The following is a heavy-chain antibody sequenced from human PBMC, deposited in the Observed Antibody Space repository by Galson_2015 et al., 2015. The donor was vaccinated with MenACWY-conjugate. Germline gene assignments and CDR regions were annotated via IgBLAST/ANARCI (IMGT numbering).Heavy chain of an antibody. V-gene: IGHV5-51*01. J-gene: IGHJ6*02. Sequence: QSGAEVKKPGESLKISCKASGYIFTTYWIAWVRQMPGKGLEWMGLISPGDSNTRYSPAFEGRVTISADNSITTAYLQWNSLKASDTAMYYCARHPPGGRGMDVWGRGTTVTVSS. CDR3: ARHPPGGRGMDV. CDR2: ISPGDSNT. D-gene: IGHD1-26*01. CDR1: GYIFTTYW.